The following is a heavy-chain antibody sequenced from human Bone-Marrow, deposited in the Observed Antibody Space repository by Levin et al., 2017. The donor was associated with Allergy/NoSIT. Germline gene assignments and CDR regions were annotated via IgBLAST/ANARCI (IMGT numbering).Heavy chain of an antibody. D-gene: IGHD3-10*01. CDR2: IDYSGNS. CDR3: SRLTLARNYYGPGSYYNLGGVVDK. J-gene: IGHJ4*02. V-gene: IGHV4-59*08. CDR1: GDSIRSDY. Sequence: KTSETLSLTCTVSGDSIRSDYWSWIRQPPGKGLEWIGYIDYSGNSNYHPSLESRVTISLDTSKNQFSLDLTSVTATDTAVYYCSRLTLARNYYGPGSYYNLGGVVDKWGQGTLVSVSS.